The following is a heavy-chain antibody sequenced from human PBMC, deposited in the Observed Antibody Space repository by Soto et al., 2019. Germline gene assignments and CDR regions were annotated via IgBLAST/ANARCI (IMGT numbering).Heavy chain of an antibody. CDR3: ASAIGPTLFDY. CDR2: IGTAGDT. J-gene: IGHJ4*02. D-gene: IGHD3-22*01. Sequence: GGSLRLSCSASGFTLSSYDMHWVRQGPGKCLEWVSAIGTAGDTNYAGSVKGRFTISRENAKNSLSPQMNSLRAGDTAIYFCASAIGPTLFDYWGQGTLVTVSS. V-gene: IGHV3-13*04. CDR1: GFTLSSYD.